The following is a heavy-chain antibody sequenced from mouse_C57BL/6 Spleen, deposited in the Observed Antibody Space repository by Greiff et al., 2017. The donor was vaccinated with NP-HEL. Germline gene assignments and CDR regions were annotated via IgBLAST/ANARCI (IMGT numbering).Heavy chain of an antibody. CDR3: ARQLRPDYYAMDY. CDR1: GYTFTSYT. D-gene: IGHD3-2*02. V-gene: IGHV1-4*01. J-gene: IGHJ4*01. CDR2: INPSSGYT. Sequence: QVQLQQSGAELARPGASVKMSCKASGYTFTSYTMHWVNQRPGQGLEWIGYINPSSGYTKYNQKFKDKATLTADKSSSTAYMQLSSLTSEDSAVYYCARQLRPDYYAMDYWGQGTSVTVSS.